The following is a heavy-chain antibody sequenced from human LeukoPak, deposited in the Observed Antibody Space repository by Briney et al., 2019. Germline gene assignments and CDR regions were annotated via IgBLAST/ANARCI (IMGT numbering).Heavy chain of an antibody. CDR2: IRYDGSNK. Sequence: PGGSLRLSCAAPGFTFSSYGMHWVRQAPGKGLEWVAFIRYDGSNKYYADSVKGRFTISRDNSKNTLYLQMNSLRAEDTAVYYCAKDPHTRRPGGDYWGQGTLVTVSS. D-gene: IGHD1-14*01. CDR1: GFTFSSYG. CDR3: AKDPHTRRPGGDY. J-gene: IGHJ4*02. V-gene: IGHV3-30*02.